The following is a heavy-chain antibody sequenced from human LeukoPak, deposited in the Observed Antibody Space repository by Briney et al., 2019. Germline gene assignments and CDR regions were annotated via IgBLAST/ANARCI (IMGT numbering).Heavy chain of an antibody. CDR2: ISSSSSTI. CDR3: ARRDDHNGRDY. V-gene: IGHV3-48*01. J-gene: IGHJ4*02. CDR1: GFTFSSYS. Sequence: GGSLRLSCAASGFTFSSYSMNWVRQAPGKGLEWVSYISSSSSTIYYADSVKGRFTISRDNAKNSLYLQMNSLRAEDTAMYYCARRDDHNGRDYWGPGTLVTVSS. D-gene: IGHD5-24*01.